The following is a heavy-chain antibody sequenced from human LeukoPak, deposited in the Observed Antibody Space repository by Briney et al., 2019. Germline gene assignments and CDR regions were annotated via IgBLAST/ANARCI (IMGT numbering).Heavy chain of an antibody. V-gene: IGHV4-59*01. CDR2: IYYSGST. CDR1: GGSISSYY. CDR3: ARESRDYGDYVPFDY. J-gene: IGHJ4*02. D-gene: IGHD4-17*01. Sequence: SETLSLTCTVSGGSISSYYWSWIRQPPGKGLEWIGYIYYSGSTNYNPSLKSRVTISVDTSKNQFSLKLSSVTAADTAVYYCARESRDYGDYVPFDYWGRGTLVTVSS.